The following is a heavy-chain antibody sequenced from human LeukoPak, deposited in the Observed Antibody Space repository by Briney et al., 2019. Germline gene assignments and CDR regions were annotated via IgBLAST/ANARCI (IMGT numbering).Heavy chain of an antibody. CDR1: GGSISSGSYY. Sequence: SETLSLTCTVSGGSISSGSYYWSWIRQPAGKGLEWIGRIYTSGSTNYNPSLKSRVTISVDTSKNQFSLKLSSVTAADTAVYYCARADYDFWSGPDAFDIWGQGTMVTVSS. CDR3: ARADYDFWSGPDAFDI. D-gene: IGHD3-3*01. V-gene: IGHV4-61*02. J-gene: IGHJ3*02. CDR2: IYTSGST.